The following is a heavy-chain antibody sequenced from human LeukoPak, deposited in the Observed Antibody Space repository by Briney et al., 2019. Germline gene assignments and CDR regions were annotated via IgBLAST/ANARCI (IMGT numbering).Heavy chain of an antibody. V-gene: IGHV4-34*01. CDR2: INHSGST. D-gene: IGHD6-19*01. Sequence: SETLSLTCAVYGGSFSGYYWNWIRQPPGKGLEWIGEINHSGSTNYNPSLKSRVTISIDTSKNQFPLKLSSVTAADTAVYYCAGGIAVAGLLWGQGTLVTVSS. J-gene: IGHJ4*02. CDR1: GGSFSGYY. CDR3: AGGIAVAGLL.